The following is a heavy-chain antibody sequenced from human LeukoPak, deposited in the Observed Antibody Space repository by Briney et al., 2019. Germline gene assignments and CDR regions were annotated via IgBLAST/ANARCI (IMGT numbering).Heavy chain of an antibody. D-gene: IGHD1-26*01. Sequence: GGSLRLSCAASGFTFSMYAMSWVRQAPGKGLEWLANIQPDGGEQYYAASVRGRFTISRDNAKNSLFLQMNSLKVDDTAVYYCVRDSGSFWGQGALVTVSS. CDR1: GFTFSMYA. CDR2: IQPDGGEQ. CDR3: VRDSGSF. J-gene: IGHJ4*02. V-gene: IGHV3-7*04.